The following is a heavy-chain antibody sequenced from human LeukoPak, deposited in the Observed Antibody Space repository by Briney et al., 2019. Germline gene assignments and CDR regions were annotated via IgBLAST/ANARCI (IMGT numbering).Heavy chain of an antibody. CDR1: GYTFTGYY. J-gene: IGHJ4*02. CDR2: INPNSGGT. D-gene: IGHD5-18*01. CDR3: AREITSWIQAHFDY. V-gene: IGHV1-2*02. Sequence: ASVKVSCKASGYTFTGYYMHWVRQAPGLGLERMGWINPNSGGTNYAQKFQGRVTMTRDTSISTAYMELSRLRSDDTAVYYCAREITSWIQAHFDYWGQGTLVTVSS.